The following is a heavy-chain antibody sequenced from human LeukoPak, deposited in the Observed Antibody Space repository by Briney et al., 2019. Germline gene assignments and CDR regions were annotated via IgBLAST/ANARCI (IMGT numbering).Heavy chain of an antibody. CDR2: MNEDGGEI. D-gene: IGHD3-10*02. V-gene: IGHV3-7*01. J-gene: IGHJ6*04. CDR3: AELGITMIGGV. Sequence: GGSLRLSCAASGFTFSGYCMNWVRQAPGKGLEWVASMNEDGGEIHYVDSVKGRFTISRDNAKNSLYLQMNSLRAEDTAVYYCAELGITMIGGVWGKGTTVTISS. CDR1: GFTFSGYC.